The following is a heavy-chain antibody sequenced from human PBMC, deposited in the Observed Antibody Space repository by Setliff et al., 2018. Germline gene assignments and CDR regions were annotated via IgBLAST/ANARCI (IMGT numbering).Heavy chain of an antibody. CDR1: GFTFSDYY. CDR2: ISSSGSTI. D-gene: IGHD2-15*01. J-gene: IGHJ4*02. CDR3: ARDPSPLGAATRFDY. V-gene: IGHV3-11*01. Sequence: PGGSLRLSCAASGFTFSDYYMSWIRQAPGKGLEWVSYISSSGSTIYYADSVKGRFTISRDNAKNSLYLQMNSLRAEDTAVYYCARDPSPLGAATRFDYWGQGTLVTVSS.